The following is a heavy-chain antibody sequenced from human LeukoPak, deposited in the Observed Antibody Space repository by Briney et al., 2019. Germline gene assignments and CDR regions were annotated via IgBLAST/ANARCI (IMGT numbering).Heavy chain of an antibody. CDR1: GFTFSSYA. Sequence: GGSLRLSCAASGFTFSSYAMSWVRQAPGKGLEWVSAISGSGGSTYYADSVKGRFTISRDNSKNTLYLQMNSLRAEDTAVYYCAKPMVTAMDYYYYGMDVWGQGTTVTVSS. V-gene: IGHV3-23*01. J-gene: IGHJ6*02. D-gene: IGHD2-21*02. CDR3: AKPMVTAMDYYYYGMDV. CDR2: ISGSGGST.